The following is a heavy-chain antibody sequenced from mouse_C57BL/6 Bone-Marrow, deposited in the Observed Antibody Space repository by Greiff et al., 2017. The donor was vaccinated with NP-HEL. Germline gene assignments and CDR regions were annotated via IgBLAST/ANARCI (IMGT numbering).Heavy chain of an antibody. D-gene: IGHD1-1*01. CDR2: IDPEDGET. CDR3: ARGYYGSSYDYAMDY. V-gene: IGHV14-2*01. J-gene: IGHJ4*01. Sequence: EVKVVESGAELVKPGASVKLSCTASGFNIKDYYMHWVKQRTEQGLEWIGRIDPEDGETKYAPKFQGKATITADTSSNTAYLQLSSLTSEDTAVYYCARGYYGSSYDYAMDYWGQGTSVTVSS. CDR1: GFNIKDYY.